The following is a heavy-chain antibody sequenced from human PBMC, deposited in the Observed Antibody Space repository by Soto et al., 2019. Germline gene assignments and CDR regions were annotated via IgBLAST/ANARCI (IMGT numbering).Heavy chain of an antibody. J-gene: IGHJ3*02. Sequence: QVQLQQWGAGLLKPSETLSLTCAVYGGSFSGYYWTWIRQPPGKGLEWIGEINHSGSTNYNPSLMRRVTISVDTSKNQFSLKLSSVTAADTAVYYCASAYGFWYAFDIWGQGTMVTVSS. CDR2: INHSGST. D-gene: IGHD3-3*01. V-gene: IGHV4-34*01. CDR1: GGSFSGYY. CDR3: ASAYGFWYAFDI.